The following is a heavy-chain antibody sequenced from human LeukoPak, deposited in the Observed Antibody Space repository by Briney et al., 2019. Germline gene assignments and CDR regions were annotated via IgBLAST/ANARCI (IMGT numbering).Heavy chain of an antibody. V-gene: IGHV4-34*01. J-gene: IGHJ4*02. CDR2: INHSGST. CDR3: ARGPRYYYYSSGQTQTAPFDY. Sequence: SETLSLTCAVYGGSFSGYYWSWIRQPPGKGLEWIGEINHSGSTNYNPSLKSRVTISVDTSKNQFSLKLSSVTAADTAVYYCARGPRYYYYSSGQTQTAPFDYWGQGTLVTVSS. CDR1: GGSFSGYY. D-gene: IGHD3-22*01.